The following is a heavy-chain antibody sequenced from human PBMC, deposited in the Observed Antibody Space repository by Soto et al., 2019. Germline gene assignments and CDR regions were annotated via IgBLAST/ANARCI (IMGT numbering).Heavy chain of an antibody. CDR1: GGTFSSYT. D-gene: IGHD2-15*01. CDR3: ARDRHCSGGSCYSAYYYYMDV. V-gene: IGHV1-69*04. J-gene: IGHJ6*03. CDR2: IIPILGIA. Sequence: SVKVACKASGGTFSSYTISWVRQAPGQGLEWMGRIIPILGIANYAQKFQGRVTITADKSTSTAYMELSSLRSEDTAVYYCARDRHCSGGSCYSAYYYYMDVWGKGTTVTVSS.